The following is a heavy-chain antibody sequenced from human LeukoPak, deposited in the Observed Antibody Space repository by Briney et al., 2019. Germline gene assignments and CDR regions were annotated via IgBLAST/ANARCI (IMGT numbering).Heavy chain of an antibody. CDR3: ARGGGDKQLDY. J-gene: IGHJ4*02. D-gene: IGHD3-16*01. CDR2: INPSGGST. Sequence: ASVKVSCKASGYTFTTHYIHWVRQAPGQGLEWMGIINPSGGSTSYAQNFQGRVSMIRDTSTSTAYMELSSLKSEDTAVYYCARGGGDKQLDYWGQGTLVTVSS. V-gene: IGHV1-46*01. CDR1: GYTFTTHY.